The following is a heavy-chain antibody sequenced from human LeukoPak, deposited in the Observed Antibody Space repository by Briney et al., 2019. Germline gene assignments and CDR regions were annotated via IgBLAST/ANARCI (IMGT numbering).Heavy chain of an antibody. J-gene: IGHJ4*02. D-gene: IGHD3-10*01. Sequence: GGSLRLSWAASGFTFSNYAMSWVRQAPGKGLEWVSRINPDGSTTTYADSVKGRFTISRDNAKNTLYLQMNSLRAEDTAVYYCARVRVGAYDFEYWGQGTLVTVSS. CDR1: GFTFSNYA. V-gene: IGHV3-74*01. CDR3: ARVRVGAYDFEY. CDR2: INPDGSTT.